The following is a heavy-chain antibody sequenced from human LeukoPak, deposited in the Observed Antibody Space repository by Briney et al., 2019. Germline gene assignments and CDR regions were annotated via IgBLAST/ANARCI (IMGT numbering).Heavy chain of an antibody. D-gene: IGHD2-21*01. CDR3: AREWDLPGTYFMDV. Sequence: PGGSLRLSCAASGFTFSSYWMHWVRQAPGKGLVWVSRISSDGSDTMYADSVKDRFTISRDNVNNTLYLQMNSLRGDDTAVYYCAREWDLPGTYFMDVWGKGTTVTVSS. J-gene: IGHJ6*03. CDR2: ISSDGSDT. CDR1: GFTFSSYW. V-gene: IGHV3-74*03.